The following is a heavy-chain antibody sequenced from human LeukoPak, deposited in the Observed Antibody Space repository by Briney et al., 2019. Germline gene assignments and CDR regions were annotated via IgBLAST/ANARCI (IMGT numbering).Heavy chain of an antibody. CDR3: ASSMTTVYDY. Sequence: ASVKVSCKASGGTFSSYAISWVRQAPGQGLEWMGGIIPIFGTANYAQKFQGRVTITTDESTSTAYMELGSLRSEDTAVYYCASSMTTVYDYWGQGTLVTVSS. CDR2: IIPIFGTA. CDR1: GGTFSSYA. V-gene: IGHV1-69*05. J-gene: IGHJ4*02. D-gene: IGHD4-11*01.